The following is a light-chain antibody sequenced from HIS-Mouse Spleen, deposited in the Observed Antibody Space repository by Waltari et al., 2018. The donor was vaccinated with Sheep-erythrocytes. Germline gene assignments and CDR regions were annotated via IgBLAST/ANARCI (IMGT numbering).Light chain of an antibody. J-gene: IGLJ3*02. CDR2: YDD. CDR1: SSNIGHNA. Sequence: QSVLTQPPSVSDAPRQRVTISCSGSSSNIGHNAVNWYQQLPGKAPKLLIYYDDLLPSGVSDRFSGSKSGTSASLAISGLQSEDEADYYCAAWDDSLNGWVFGGGTKLTVL. V-gene: IGLV1-36*01. CDR3: AAWDDSLNGWV.